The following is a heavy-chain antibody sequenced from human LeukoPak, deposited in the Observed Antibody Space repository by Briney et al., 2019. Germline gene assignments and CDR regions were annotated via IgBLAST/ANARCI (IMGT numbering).Heavy chain of an antibody. J-gene: IGHJ6*02. CDR1: GGTFSSYA. CDR3: AATVDYCSGGSCNNHYYGMDV. V-gene: IGHV1-69*05. Sequence: GASVKVSCKASGGTFSSYAISWVRQAPGQGLEWMGGIIPIFGTANYAQKFQGRVTITTDESTSTAYMELSSLRSEDTAVYYCAATVDYCSGGSCNNHYYGMDVWGQGPRSPSP. CDR2: IIPIFGTA. D-gene: IGHD2-15*01.